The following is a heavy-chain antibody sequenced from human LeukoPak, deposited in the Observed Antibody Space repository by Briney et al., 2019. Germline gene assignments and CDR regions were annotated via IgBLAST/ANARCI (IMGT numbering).Heavy chain of an antibody. CDR2: ISDSGNT. J-gene: IGHJ4*02. CDR1: GFTLSSYA. V-gene: IGHV3-23*01. CDR3: AKGDQPLLYGGAFDS. D-gene: IGHD2-2*02. Sequence: GGSLRLSCVASGFTLSSYAMSWVRQAPGKGLEWVSAISDSGNTYHADSVKGRFTISRDSSKNTLFLQMNRLRPEDAAVCYCAKGDQPLLYGGAFDSWGQGTLVTVSS.